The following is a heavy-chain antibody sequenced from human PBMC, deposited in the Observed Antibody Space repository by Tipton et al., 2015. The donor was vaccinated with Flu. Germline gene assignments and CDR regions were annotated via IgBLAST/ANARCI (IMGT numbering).Heavy chain of an antibody. CDR2: IWYDGGQK. J-gene: IGHJ4*02. D-gene: IGHD2-15*01. V-gene: IGHV3-33*01. CDR3: ATNRLLDY. CDR1: GFTFSNYG. Sequence: QLVQSGGGVVQPGRSLRLSCAASGFTFSNYGMHWVRQAPGKGLEWVAVIWYDGGQKYYADSVKGRFTISRDNSKNTLYLQMNSLRVADTAVYYCATNRLLDYWGQGTLVTVSS.